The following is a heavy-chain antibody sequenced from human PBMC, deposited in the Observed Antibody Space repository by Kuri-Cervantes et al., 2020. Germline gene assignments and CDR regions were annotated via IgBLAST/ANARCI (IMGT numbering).Heavy chain of an antibody. CDR1: GGSISSYY. CDR3: ARVVEAYFDY. J-gene: IGHJ4*02. CDR2: INHSGGT. D-gene: IGHD6-6*01. Sequence: SETLSLTCTVSGGSISSYYWSWIRQPPGKGLEWIGEINHSGGTNYNPSLKSRVTISVDTSKNQFSLQLNSVTAADTAVYYCARVVEAYFDYWGQGTLVTVSS. V-gene: IGHV4-34*01.